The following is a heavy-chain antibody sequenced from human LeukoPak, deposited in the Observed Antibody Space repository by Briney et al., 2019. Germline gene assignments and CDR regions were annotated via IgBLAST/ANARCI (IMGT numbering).Heavy chain of an antibody. J-gene: IGHJ6*03. CDR2: ISSTGRT. V-gene: IGHV4-61*02. Sequence: PSETLSLTCTVSGASISSDTYFWSWIRQPAGKGLEWIGRISSTGRTDYNPSLTSRVTISVDTSKNQLSMKLSSVTAADTAVYYCAREYSSGWYSAYYYYMDVWAKGPRSPSP. D-gene: IGHD6-19*01. CDR1: GASISSDTYF. CDR3: AREYSSGWYSAYYYYMDV.